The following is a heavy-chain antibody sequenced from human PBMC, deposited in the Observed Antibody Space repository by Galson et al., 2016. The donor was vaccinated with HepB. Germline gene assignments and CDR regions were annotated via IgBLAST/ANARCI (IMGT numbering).Heavy chain of an antibody. J-gene: IGHJ4*02. V-gene: IGHV4-31*03. CDR2: IYYSGST. D-gene: IGHD4/OR15-4a*01. CDR3: TRGTLGTSATMAFDD. Sequence: TLSLTCSVSGDSINSGGHYRSWIRQHPGKGLEWMGYIYYSGSTSYNPSLRSRITISMDTSKNQVSLRLDSVTAADTAVDYCTRGTLGTSATMAFDDWGQGTLFRVSS. CDR1: GDSINSGGHY.